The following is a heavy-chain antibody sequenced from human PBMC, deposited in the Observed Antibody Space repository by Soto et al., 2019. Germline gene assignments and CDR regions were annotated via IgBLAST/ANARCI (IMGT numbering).Heavy chain of an antibody. J-gene: IGHJ3*02. Sequence: QVQLVQSGAQVKQPGASVQVSCKASGYTFDNYALHWVRQAPGRRLEWMGWIHAGNGYTKYSQSVQGRVAITRDTSASTVHMDLSSLRSDDTAGYYCARVQYSRDDFKRAFDIWGQGTLGTVSS. D-gene: IGHD5-12*01. CDR3: ARVQYSRDDFKRAFDI. CDR2: IHAGNGYT. V-gene: IGHV1-3*01. CDR1: GYTFDNYA.